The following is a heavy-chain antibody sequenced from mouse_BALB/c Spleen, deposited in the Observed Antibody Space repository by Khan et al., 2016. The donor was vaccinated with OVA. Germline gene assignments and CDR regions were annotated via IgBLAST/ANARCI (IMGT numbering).Heavy chain of an antibody. D-gene: IGHD1-1*02. CDR3: ARLAYYYNSGAFAY. V-gene: IGHV5-6*01. Sequence: EVELVESGGDLVKTGGSLKLSCAASGFTFSTYGMSWVRQTPDKRLEWVATINTGGHYTYYTDNLKGRFTISRDNAAKTPYLQMTSLRSEDTVMYYCARLAYYYNSGAFAYWGQGTLVTVSA. CDR2: INTGGHYT. CDR1: GFTFSTYG. J-gene: IGHJ3*01.